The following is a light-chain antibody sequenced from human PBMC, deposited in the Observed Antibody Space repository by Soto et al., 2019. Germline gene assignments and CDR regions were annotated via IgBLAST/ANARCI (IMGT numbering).Light chain of an antibody. CDR1: QDIRND. CDR2: VAS. CDR3: LQDYNYPLT. V-gene: IGKV1-6*01. Sequence: AVQMTQSPSSLSAYVPESVTITCRASQDIRNDLGWYQQKPGKAPKVLIYVASNLQSGVPSRFSGSGSGTDFTLTITSLQPEDFATYYCLQDYNYPLTFGGGTKVDIK. J-gene: IGKJ4*01.